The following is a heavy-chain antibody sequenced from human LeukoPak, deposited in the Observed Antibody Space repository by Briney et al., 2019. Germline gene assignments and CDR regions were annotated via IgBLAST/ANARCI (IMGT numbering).Heavy chain of an antibody. CDR1: GYSISSGYY. CDR2: IYHSGNT. J-gene: IGHJ3*02. V-gene: IGHV4-38-2*02. D-gene: IGHD2/OR15-2a*01. CDR3: ARGPYYADTPGAFDI. Sequence: ASETLSLTCTVSGYSISSGYYWGWIRQPPGKGLEWIGSIYHSGNTYYNPSLKSRVTMSLDTSKNQFSLKLSSVTAADTAVYYCARGPYYADTPGAFDIWGQGTMVTVSS.